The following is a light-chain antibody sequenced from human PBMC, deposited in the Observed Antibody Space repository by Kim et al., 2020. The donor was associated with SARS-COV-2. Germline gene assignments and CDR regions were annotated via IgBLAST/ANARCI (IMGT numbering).Light chain of an antibody. J-gene: IGKJ4*01. Sequence: SASLGDRVTITCQASQGVSNYLNWYQHKPGNAPKLLIYDVSNLKTGVPSRFSGSGSGAHFTYTISSLQPEDIAVYYCQQYAVLPTFGGGTKVDIK. CDR3: QQYAVLPT. V-gene: IGKV1-33*01. CDR1: QGVSNY. CDR2: DVS.